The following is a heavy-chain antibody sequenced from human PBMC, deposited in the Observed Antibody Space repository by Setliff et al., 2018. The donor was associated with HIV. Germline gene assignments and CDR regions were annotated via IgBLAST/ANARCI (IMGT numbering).Heavy chain of an antibody. D-gene: IGHD3-22*01. CDR3: ARWREDRRDFDY. J-gene: IGHJ4*02. CDR1: GDTFNSHA. V-gene: IGHV1-69*06. CDR2: IIPIFGTP. Sequence: SVKVSCKASGDTFNSHAISWVRQAPGQGLEWMGGIIPIFGTPNYAQKFQGRVTITADKSTSTAYMELSSLRSEDTAVYYCARWREDRRDFDYWGQGTLVTVSS.